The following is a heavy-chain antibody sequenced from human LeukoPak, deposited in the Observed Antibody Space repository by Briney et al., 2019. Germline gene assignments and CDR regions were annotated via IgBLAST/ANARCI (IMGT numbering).Heavy chain of an antibody. V-gene: IGHV3-30*18. J-gene: IGHJ6*02. CDR1: GFTFSSYG. CDR2: ISYDGSNK. CDR3: AKGIPICPLEPDYYYYGMDV. D-gene: IGHD5-24*01. Sequence: GGSLRLSCAASGFTFSSYGMHWVRQAPGKGLEWVAVISYDGSNKYYADSVKGRFTISRDNSKNTLYLQMNSLRAEDTAVYYCAKGIPICPLEPDYYYYGMDVWGQGTTVTVSS.